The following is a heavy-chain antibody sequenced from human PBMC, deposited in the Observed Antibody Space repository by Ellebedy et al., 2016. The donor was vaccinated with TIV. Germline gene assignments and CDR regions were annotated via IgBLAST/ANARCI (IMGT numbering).Heavy chain of an antibody. V-gene: IGHV1-8*01. CDR2: MNPNSGNT. D-gene: IGHD6-19*01. Sequence: AASVKVSCKASGYTFTSYDINWVRQATGQGLEWMGWMNPNSGNTGYVQKFQGRVTMTRNTSISTAYMELSSLRSEDTAVYYCATDIAGAVAAYYYHGMDVWGQGTTVTVSS. CDR3: ATDIAGAVAAYYYHGMDV. CDR1: GYTFTSYD. J-gene: IGHJ6*02.